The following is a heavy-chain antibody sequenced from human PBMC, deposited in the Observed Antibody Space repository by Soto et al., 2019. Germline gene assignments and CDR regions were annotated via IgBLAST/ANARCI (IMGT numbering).Heavy chain of an antibody. CDR1: GRSIRRGGYY. CDR3: ARDYYGSGSYYYYYYYCMDV. CDR2: LDYSVST. J-gene: IGHJ6*02. Sequence: TLSLTSTVSGRSIRRGGYYYSWIRQHPGKGLEWIGYLDYSVSTYYNPSLKTRVTISVDTSKTQYTLKLSTVTAADTAVYYCARDYYGSGSYYYYYYYCMDVWGQGTTVTVSS. V-gene: IGHV4-31*03. D-gene: IGHD3-10*01.